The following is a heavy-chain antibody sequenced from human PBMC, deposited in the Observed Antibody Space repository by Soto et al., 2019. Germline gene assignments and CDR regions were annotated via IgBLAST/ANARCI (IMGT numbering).Heavy chain of an antibody. CDR3: VRGSFGYYGP. CDR1: GFSFGDYA. J-gene: IGHJ4*02. V-gene: IGHV3-49*04. D-gene: IGHD3-3*01. CDR2: IRNPGYGGTT. Sequence: CLRLSCTTCGFSFGDYAMTGVRQAPGKGLEWVGFIRNPGYGGTTEYATSVKGRFIISRDDSMSSAYLQLNSLKVDDSAVYYCVRGSFGYYGPWGQGTLVTVSS.